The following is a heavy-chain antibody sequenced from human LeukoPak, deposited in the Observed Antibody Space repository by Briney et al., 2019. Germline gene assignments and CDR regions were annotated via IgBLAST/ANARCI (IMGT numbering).Heavy chain of an antibody. D-gene: IGHD3-22*01. CDR1: GFTFSSYA. CDR2: ISGSGGST. CDR3: AKGRRGYDSSGYRIYCIDY. Sequence: GGSLRLSCAASGFTFSSYAMSWVRQAPGKGLEWVSAISGSGGSTYYADSVKGRFTISRDNSKNTLYLQMNSLRAEDTAVYYCAKGRRGYDSSGYRIYCIDYWGQGTLVTVPS. V-gene: IGHV3-23*01. J-gene: IGHJ4*02.